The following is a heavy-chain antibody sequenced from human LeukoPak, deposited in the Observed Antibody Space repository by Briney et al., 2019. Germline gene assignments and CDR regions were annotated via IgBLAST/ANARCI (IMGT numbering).Heavy chain of an antibody. CDR1: GFNFSNYD. D-gene: IGHD2-21*02. CDR2: IRYDGSDK. Sequence: GGSLRLSCAASGFNFSNYDMHWVRQAPGKGLEWVAFIRYDGSDKYYADSVKGRFTISRDNSKNTLYLQMNSLRSEDTAVYYCAKGDTSWGQGTLVTVSS. CDR3: AKGDTS. V-gene: IGHV3-30*02. J-gene: IGHJ5*02.